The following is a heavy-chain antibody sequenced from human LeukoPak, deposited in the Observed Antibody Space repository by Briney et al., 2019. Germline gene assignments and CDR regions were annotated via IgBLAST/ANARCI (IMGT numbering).Heavy chain of an antibody. J-gene: IGHJ4*02. CDR2: IYYSGST. Sequence: PSETLSLTCNVSGYSISSGYYWAWFRQPPGKGLEWIGYIYYSGSTNYNPSLKSRVTISVDTSKNQFSLKLSSVTAADTAVYYCARGYDILTGSYYFDYWGQGTLVTVSS. V-gene: IGHV4-61*01. D-gene: IGHD3-9*01. CDR1: GYSISSGYY. CDR3: ARGYDILTGSYYFDY.